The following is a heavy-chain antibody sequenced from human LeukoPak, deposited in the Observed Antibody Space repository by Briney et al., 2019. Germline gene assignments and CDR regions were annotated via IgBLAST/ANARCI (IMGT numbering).Heavy chain of an antibody. CDR1: GFTFSSNY. D-gene: IGHD3-16*01. CDR3: AKVTGGDMITYGGLDY. Sequence: GGSLRLSCAASGFTFSSNYMSWVRQAPGKGLEWVSAISGNGDITYYTDSVKGRFTISRDNSKNTLYLQMNSLRAEDTAIYYCAKVTGGDMITYGGLDYWGQGTLVTVSS. CDR2: ISGNGDIT. V-gene: IGHV3-23*01. J-gene: IGHJ4*02.